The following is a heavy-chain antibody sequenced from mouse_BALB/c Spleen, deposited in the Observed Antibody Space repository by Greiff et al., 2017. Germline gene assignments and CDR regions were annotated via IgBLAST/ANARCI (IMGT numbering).Heavy chain of an antibody. D-gene: IGHD2-3*01. V-gene: IGHV3-2*02. J-gene: IGHJ3*01. CDR1: GYSITSDYA. CDR3: ARDGYYLAWFAY. CDR2: ISYSGST. Sequence: EVKLMESGPGLVKPSQSLSLTCTVTGYSITSDYAWNWIRQFPGNKLEWMGYISYSGSTSYNPSLKSRISITRDTSKNQFFLQLNSVTTEDTATYYCARDGYYLAWFAYWGQGTLVTVSA.